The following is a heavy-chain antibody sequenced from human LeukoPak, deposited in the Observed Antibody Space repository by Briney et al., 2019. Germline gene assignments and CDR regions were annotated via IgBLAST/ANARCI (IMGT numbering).Heavy chain of an antibody. Sequence: SETLSLTCTVSGGSISSSSYYWGWIRQPPGKGLEWVGSIYYSGNTYYNPSLKSRVTISVDTSKNQVSLRLSSVTAADTAVYYCARLVTIPYYHYYMDVWGKGTTVTVSS. CDR3: ARLVTIPYYHYYMDV. CDR2: IYYSGNT. D-gene: IGHD5-12*01. J-gene: IGHJ6*03. CDR1: GGSISSSSYY. V-gene: IGHV4-39*01.